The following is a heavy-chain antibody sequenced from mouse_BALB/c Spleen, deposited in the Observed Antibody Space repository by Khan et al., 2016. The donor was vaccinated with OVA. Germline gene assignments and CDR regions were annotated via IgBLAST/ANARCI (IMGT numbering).Heavy chain of an antibody. CDR3: ARVYGGDFDY. V-gene: IGHV3-2*02. CDR1: GYSITTDYA. CDR2: ISYNGNT. D-gene: IGHD1-1*01. J-gene: IGHJ2*01. Sequence: EVQLQESGPGLVKPSQSLSLTCTVTGYSITTDYAWNWIRQFPGNKLEWMGFISYNGNTKYNPSLKSRISITRDTSKNQFFLQLKSVTTEDTARYDCARVYGGDFDYWGQGTTLTVSS.